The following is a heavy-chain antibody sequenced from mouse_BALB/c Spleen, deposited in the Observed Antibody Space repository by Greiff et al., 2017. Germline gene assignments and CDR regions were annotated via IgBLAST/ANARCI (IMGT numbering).Heavy chain of an antibody. J-gene: IGHJ2*01. CDR2: IDPENGDT. D-gene: IGHD2-1*01. CDR1: GFNIKDYY. CDR3: PYGNYFDY. Sequence: VQLQQSGAELVRSGASVKLSCTASGFNIKDYYMHWVKQRPEQGLEWIGWIDPENGDTEYAPTFQGKATMTADTSSNTAYLQLSSLTSEDTAVYYCPYGNYFDYWGQGTTLTVSS. V-gene: IGHV14-4*02.